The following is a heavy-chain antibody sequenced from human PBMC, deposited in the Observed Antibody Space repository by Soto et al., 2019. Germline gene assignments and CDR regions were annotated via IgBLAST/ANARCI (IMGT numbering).Heavy chain of an antibody. CDR2: VYYSGST. CDR3: ARANRPITMTYLNWFDP. V-gene: IGHV4-59*12. CDR1: GGSISSSY. Sequence: SETLSLTCNVSGGSISSSYWSWIRQPPGKGLELIGYVYYSGSTYYNPSLKSRVTISVDRSKNRFSLNLNSVTAADTAVYYCARANRPITMTYLNWFDPWGQGTLVTVSS. D-gene: IGHD3-22*01. J-gene: IGHJ5*02.